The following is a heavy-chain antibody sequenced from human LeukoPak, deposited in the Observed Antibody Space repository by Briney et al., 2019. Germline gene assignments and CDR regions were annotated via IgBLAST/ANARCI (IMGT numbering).Heavy chain of an antibody. CDR1: GFTFSSYS. CDR2: ISSSSSYI. Sequence: GGSLRLSCAASGFTFSSYSMNWVRQAPGKGLEWVSSISSSSSYIYYADSVKGRFTISRDNAKNSLYLQMNSLRAEDTAVYYCARDFEGSSWYGPREPHYYYGMDVWGQGTTVTVSS. D-gene: IGHD6-13*01. J-gene: IGHJ6*02. CDR3: ARDFEGSSWYGPREPHYYYGMDV. V-gene: IGHV3-21*01.